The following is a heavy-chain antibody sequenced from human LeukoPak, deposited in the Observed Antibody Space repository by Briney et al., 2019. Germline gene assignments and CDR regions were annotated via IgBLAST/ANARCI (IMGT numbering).Heavy chain of an antibody. V-gene: IGHV4-59*08. Sequence: PSETLSLTCTVSGGSISSYYRSWIRQPPGKGLEWIGYIYYSGSTNYNPSLKSRVTISVDTSKNQFSLKLSSVTAADTAVYYCARLYGPGYYDSSGYYIGFDYWGQGTLVTVSS. CDR2: IYYSGST. CDR3: ARLYGPGYYDSSGYYIGFDY. J-gene: IGHJ4*02. CDR1: GGSISSYY. D-gene: IGHD3-22*01.